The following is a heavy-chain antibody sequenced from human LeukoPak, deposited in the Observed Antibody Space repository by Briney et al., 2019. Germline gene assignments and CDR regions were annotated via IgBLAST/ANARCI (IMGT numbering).Heavy chain of an antibody. D-gene: IGHD6-19*01. CDR3: ARGYSNGWYYFDY. CDR1: GGSISSYY. V-gene: IGHV4-59*01. CDR2: IDYSGNT. J-gene: IGHJ4*01. Sequence: TSETLSLTCTVSGGSISSYYWDWIRQPPGKGLEWIGYIDYSGNTNYNPSLKSRVTISLDTSKNQFSLRLNSVTAADTAVYYCARGYSNGWYYFDYWGQGTLVSVSS.